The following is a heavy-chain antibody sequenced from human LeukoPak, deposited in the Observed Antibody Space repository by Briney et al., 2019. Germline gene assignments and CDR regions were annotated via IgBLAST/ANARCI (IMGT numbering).Heavy chain of an antibody. CDR2: ISYIGST. CDR3: ARDLVTVTKGFDI. Sequence: PSETLSLTCAVSGDSFSSHYWTWLRQPPGKGLEWIGYISYIGSTNYHPSLKSRVTISIDTSKNQFSLKLSSVTAADTAVYYCARDLVTVTKGFDIWGQGTMVSVSS. J-gene: IGHJ3*02. V-gene: IGHV4-59*11. D-gene: IGHD4-17*01. CDR1: GDSFSSHY.